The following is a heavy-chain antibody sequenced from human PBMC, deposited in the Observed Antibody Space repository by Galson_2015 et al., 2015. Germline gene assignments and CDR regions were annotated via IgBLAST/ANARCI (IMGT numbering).Heavy chain of an antibody. V-gene: IGHV3-30*18. J-gene: IGHJ5*02. CDR3: AKGGSGPDWFDP. CDR2: ILFDGSNK. D-gene: IGHD3-10*01. Sequence: SLRLSCAASRFSISKYGMHWVRQAPGKGLEWVATILFDGSNKFYADSVKGRFTTSRDNYENTLYLQMDSLRIEDTAVYFCAKGGSGPDWFDPWGQGVLVTVS. CDR1: RFSISKYG.